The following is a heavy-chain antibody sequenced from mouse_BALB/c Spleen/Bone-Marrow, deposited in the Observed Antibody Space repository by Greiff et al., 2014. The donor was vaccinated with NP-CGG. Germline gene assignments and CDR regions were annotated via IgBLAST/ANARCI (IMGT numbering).Heavy chain of an antibody. CDR1: GFNIKDTY. CDR2: VDPANGNT. V-gene: IGHV14-3*02. J-gene: IGHJ2*01. D-gene: IGHD1-1*01. Sequence: DVKLQESGAELVKPGASVKLSCTASGFNIKDTYMHWVKQRPEQGLEWIGRVDPANGNTKYDPKFQGKATITADTSSNTAYLQLSSLTSEDTAVNYCARYYYGSSYFDYWGQGTTLTVSS. CDR3: ARYYYGSSYFDY.